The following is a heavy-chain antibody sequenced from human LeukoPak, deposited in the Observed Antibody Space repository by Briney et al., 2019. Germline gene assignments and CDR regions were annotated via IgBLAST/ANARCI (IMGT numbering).Heavy chain of an antibody. J-gene: IGHJ4*02. Sequence: PSETLSLTCTVSGYSISSGYYWGWIRQPPGKGLEWIGTIYHGGSTDYNPSLKSRVIISVDTSKNQFFLKLSSVTPADTAVYYCASGSFDYWGQGTLVTVSS. D-gene: IGHD2-15*01. CDR3: ASGSFDY. CDR2: IYHGGST. V-gene: IGHV4-38-2*02. CDR1: GYSISSGYY.